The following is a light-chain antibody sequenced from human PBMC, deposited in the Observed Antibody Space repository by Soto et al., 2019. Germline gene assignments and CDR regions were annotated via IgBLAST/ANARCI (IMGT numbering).Light chain of an antibody. V-gene: IGLV2-14*01. J-gene: IGLJ2*01. CDR1: RSDVGGYNY. CDR3: SSYTSSGTLV. Sequence: QSALTQPASVSGSPGQSITMSCTGTRSDVGGYNYVSWYQQHPGIAPKLMIYDVSNRPSGVSNRFSGSKSGNTASLTISGLQAEDEADYYCSSYTSSGTLVFGGGTKLTVL. CDR2: DVS.